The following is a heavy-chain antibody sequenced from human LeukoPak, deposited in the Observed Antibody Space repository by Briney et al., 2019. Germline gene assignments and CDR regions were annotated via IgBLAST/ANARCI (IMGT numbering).Heavy chain of an antibody. D-gene: IGHD2-2*01. V-gene: IGHV1-18*01. J-gene: IGHJ3*02. CDR2: ISAYNGNT. CDR1: GYTFTSYG. CDR3: ARDSVVPAAHDAFDI. Sequence: ASVKVSCKASGYTFTSYGISWVRQAPGQGLEWMGWISAYNGNTNYAQKLQGRVTMTTDTSTSTAYMELRSLRSDDTAVYYCARDSVVPAAHDAFDIWGQGTMVTVSS.